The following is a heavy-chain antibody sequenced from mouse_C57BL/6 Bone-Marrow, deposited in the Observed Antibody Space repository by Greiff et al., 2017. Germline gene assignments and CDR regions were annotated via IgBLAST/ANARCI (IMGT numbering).Heavy chain of an antibody. D-gene: IGHD1-1*01. V-gene: IGHV1-4*01. CDR1: GYTFTSYT. CDR2: INPSSGYT. Sequence: VQLQESGAELARPGASVKMSCKASGYTFTSYTMHWVKQRPGQGLEWIGYINPSSGYTKYNQKFKDKATLTADKSSSTAYMQLSSLTSEDSAVYYCARETTVVGRYFDVWGTGTTVTVSS. J-gene: IGHJ1*03. CDR3: ARETTVVGRYFDV.